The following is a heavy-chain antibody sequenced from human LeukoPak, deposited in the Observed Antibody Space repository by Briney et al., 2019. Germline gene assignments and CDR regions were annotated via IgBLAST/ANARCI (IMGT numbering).Heavy chain of an antibody. CDR1: GYSISSGYL. V-gene: IGHV4-38-2*02. D-gene: IGHD2-21*02. J-gene: IGHJ4*02. CDR3: ARGSGDWTYYFDY. CDR2: TYHGGTT. Sequence: SETLSLTCTVPGYSISSGYLWGWIRQPPGKGLGWIGSTYHGGTTYSNPSLKSRVIISEDTSKNQFSLKLSSVTAADTAVYYCARGSGDWTYYFDYWGQGTLVTVSS.